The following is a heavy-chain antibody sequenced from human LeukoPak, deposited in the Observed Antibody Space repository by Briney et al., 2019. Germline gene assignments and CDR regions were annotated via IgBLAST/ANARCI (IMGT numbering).Heavy chain of an antibody. CDR3: ARDLGPYNTSPNSGAFDI. Sequence: GGSLRLSCVASGFTFSNYGMNWVRQAPGKGLECISYLSRRSGTIYYADSVKGRFTVSWDNAKNSFYLQMNSLRAEDTAVFYCARDLGPYNTSPNSGAFDIWGQGTMVTVSS. V-gene: IGHV3-48*04. CDR2: LSRRSGTI. CDR1: GFTFSNYG. J-gene: IGHJ3*02. D-gene: IGHD1-14*01.